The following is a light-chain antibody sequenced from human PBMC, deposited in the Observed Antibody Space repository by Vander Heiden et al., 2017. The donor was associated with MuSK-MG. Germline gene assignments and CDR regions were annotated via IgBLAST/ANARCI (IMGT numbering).Light chain of an antibody. CDR1: QSISSY. CDR3: KQSNRPPS. J-gene: IGKJ3*01. CDR2: AAS. Sequence: DIQMTQSPFSLSASVGDRVTITCRASQSISSYLNWYQQKPGKAPKLLIYAASNLQGGVQSSFSGSGSGTDFTLTVSSLQREDFATNYCKQSNRPPSFGPGTKVEFK. V-gene: IGKV1-39*01.